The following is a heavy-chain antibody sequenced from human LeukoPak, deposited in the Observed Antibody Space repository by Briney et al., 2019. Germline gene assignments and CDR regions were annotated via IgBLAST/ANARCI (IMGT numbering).Heavy chain of an antibody. CDR1: GFTFSSYS. D-gene: IGHD1-26*01. CDR3: ARGRRGGSGSYWVFDY. Sequence: PGGSLRLSCAASGFTFSSYSMNWVRQAPGKGLEWVSAIGTAGDTYYPGSVKGRFTISRENAKNSLYLQMNSLRAGDTAVYYCARGRRGGSGSYWVFDYWGQGTLVTVSS. CDR2: IGTAGDT. V-gene: IGHV3-13*01. J-gene: IGHJ4*02.